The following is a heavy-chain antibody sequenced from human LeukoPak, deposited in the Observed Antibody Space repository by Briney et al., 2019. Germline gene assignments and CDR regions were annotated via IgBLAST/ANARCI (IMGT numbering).Heavy chain of an antibody. CDR1: GFTFSSYS. CDR2: ISSSSSYI. CDR3: ARGITIFGGARFDY. Sequence: GGSLRLSCAASGFTFSSYSTNWVRQAPGKGLEWVSSISSSSSYIYYADSVKGRFTISRDNAKNTLYLQMNSLRAEDTAVYYCARGITIFGGARFDYWGQGTLVTVSS. V-gene: IGHV3-21*01. J-gene: IGHJ4*02. D-gene: IGHD3-3*01.